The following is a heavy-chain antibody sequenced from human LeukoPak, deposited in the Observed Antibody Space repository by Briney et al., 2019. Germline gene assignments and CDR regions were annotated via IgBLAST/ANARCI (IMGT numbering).Heavy chain of an antibody. J-gene: IGHJ4*02. Sequence: ASVKVSCKASGYTFPSYGIGWVRQAPGQGLDWMGWSNDNNGNTIYAQKFQDRVTMTTDTPTSTAYMELRSLRSDDTAVYYCARTSHYVDIAATIPYGIYYFDYWGQGTLVTVSS. CDR3: ARTSHYVDIAATIPYGIYYFDY. V-gene: IGHV1-18*01. D-gene: IGHD5-12*01. CDR2: SNDNNGNT. CDR1: GYTFPSYG.